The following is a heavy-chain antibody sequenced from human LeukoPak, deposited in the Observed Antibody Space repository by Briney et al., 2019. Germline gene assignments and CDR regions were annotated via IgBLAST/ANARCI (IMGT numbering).Heavy chain of an antibody. J-gene: IGHJ3*02. CDR1: GFTFDDYA. CDR2: ISWNSGSI. Sequence: PGRSLRLSCAASGFTFDDYAMHWVRHAPGKGLEWVSGISWNSGSIGYADSVKGRFTISRDNAKNSLYLQMNSLRAEDMALYYCAKVECSSTSCYAFDIWGQGTMVTVSS. V-gene: IGHV3-9*03. D-gene: IGHD2-2*01. CDR3: AKVECSSTSCYAFDI.